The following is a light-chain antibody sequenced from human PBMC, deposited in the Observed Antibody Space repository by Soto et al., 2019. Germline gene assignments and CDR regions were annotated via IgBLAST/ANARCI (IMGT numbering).Light chain of an antibody. Sequence: EIVMTQSPSTLSVSPGERATLSCRASQSVSSNLAWYQQKPGQAPRLLIYGASTRATGIPARFSVSGSGTEFTLTISSLQSEDFAVYYGQQYNNWPLWTFGQGTKVEIK. V-gene: IGKV3-15*01. J-gene: IGKJ1*01. CDR3: QQYNNWPLWT. CDR2: GAS. CDR1: QSVSSN.